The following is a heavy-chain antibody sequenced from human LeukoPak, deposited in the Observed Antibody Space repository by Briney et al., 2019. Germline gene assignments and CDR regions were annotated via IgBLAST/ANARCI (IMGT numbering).Heavy chain of an antibody. CDR3: ARLHYDILTGYFHFDY. D-gene: IGHD3-9*01. CDR2: INPNSGGT. Sequence: GASVKVSCKASGYTFTGYYMHWVRQAPGQGLEWMGWINPNSGGTNYAQKFQGRVTMTRDTSISTAYMELSSLKASDTAMYYCARLHYDILTGYFHFDYWGQGTLVTVSS. J-gene: IGHJ4*02. CDR1: GYTFTGYY. V-gene: IGHV1-2*02.